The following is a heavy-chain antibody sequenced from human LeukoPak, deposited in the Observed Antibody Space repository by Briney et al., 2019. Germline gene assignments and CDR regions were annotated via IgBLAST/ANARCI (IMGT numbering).Heavy chain of an antibody. CDR2: INPSGGST. V-gene: IGHV1-46*01. Sequence: GASVKVSCKASGYTFTSYYMHWVRQAPGQGLEWMGIINPSGGSTSYAQKFQGRVTMTRDTSTSTVYMELSSLRSEDTAVYYCARALFPDFWSGYFDYWGQGTLVTVSS. CDR3: ARALFPDFWSGYFDY. D-gene: IGHD3-3*01. CDR1: GYTFTSYY. J-gene: IGHJ4*02.